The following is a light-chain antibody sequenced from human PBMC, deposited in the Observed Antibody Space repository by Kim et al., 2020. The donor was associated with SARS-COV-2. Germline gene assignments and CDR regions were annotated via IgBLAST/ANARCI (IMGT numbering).Light chain of an antibody. J-gene: IGLJ2*01. CDR2: GKN. V-gene: IGLV3-19*02. CDR3: NSWDSSGNHVV. CDR1: SLRSYY. Sequence: SSELTQDPAVSVALGQTVRITCQGDSLRSYYASWYQQKPGQAPLRVIYGKNNRPSGIPDRFSGSSSGNTASLTITGAQAEDEADYYCNSWDSSGNHVVFGGGTKLTVL.